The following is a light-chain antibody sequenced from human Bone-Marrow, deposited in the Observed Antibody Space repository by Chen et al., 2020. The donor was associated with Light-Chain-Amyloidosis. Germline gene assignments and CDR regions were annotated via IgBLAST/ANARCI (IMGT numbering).Light chain of an antibody. Sequence: EIVLTQSPGTLSLSPGEGANLSCRASQTISSNYLTWYQQKFGQAPRLLIYGSSSRATGIPDRCTGRGSGTDFTLTINRLEAGDCAMYYCQQYGTSPLTFGGGTKVEIK. CDR2: GSS. CDR1: QTISSNY. V-gene: IGKV3-20*01. J-gene: IGKJ4*01. CDR3: QQYGTSPLT.